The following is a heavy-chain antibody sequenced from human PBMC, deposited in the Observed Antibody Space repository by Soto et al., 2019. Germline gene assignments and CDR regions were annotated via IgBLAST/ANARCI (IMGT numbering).Heavy chain of an antibody. J-gene: IGHJ4*02. CDR1: VFTFISYG. V-gene: IGHV3-33*01. CDR3: ARGTDDLRFLEWLLYDY. Sequence: GWSLRLSCASSVFTFISYGMHWVRQAPGKGLEWVAVIWYDGSNKYYADSVKGRFTISRDNSKNTLYLQMNSLRAEDTAVYYCARGTDDLRFLEWLLYDYWGQGTLVTVSS. D-gene: IGHD3-3*01. CDR2: IWYDGSNK.